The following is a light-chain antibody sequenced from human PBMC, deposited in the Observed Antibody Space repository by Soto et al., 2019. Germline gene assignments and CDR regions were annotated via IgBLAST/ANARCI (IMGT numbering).Light chain of an antibody. Sequence: QSALTQPRSVSGSPGQSVTISCTGTSSDVGGYNYVTWYQHHAGKAPKLRIYDVSKRPSGVPDRFSGSRSGNTASLTISGLQTEDEAEYVCCSYAGSNTLVCGGGTKVTVL. CDR2: DVS. V-gene: IGLV2-11*01. CDR1: SSDVGGYNY. CDR3: CSYAGSNTLV. J-gene: IGLJ3*02.